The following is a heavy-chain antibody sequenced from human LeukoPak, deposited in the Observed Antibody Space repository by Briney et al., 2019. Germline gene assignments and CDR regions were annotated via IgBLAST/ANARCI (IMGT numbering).Heavy chain of an antibody. Sequence: ASVKVSCKASGYTFTSYAMHWVRQAPGQRLEWMGWINAGNGNTKYSQKFQGRVTITRDTSASTAYMELSSLRSEDTAVYYCAREWFSRVPAAPQAFDIWGQGTMVTVSS. CDR2: INAGNGNT. CDR3: AREWFSRVPAAPQAFDI. CDR1: GYTFTSYA. D-gene: IGHD2-2*01. J-gene: IGHJ3*02. V-gene: IGHV1-3*01.